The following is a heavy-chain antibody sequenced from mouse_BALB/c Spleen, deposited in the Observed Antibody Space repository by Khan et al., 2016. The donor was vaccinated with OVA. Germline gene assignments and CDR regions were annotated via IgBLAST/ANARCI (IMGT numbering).Heavy chain of an antibody. J-gene: IGHJ1*01. CDR3: ASGGYWYFDV. CDR2: INTYTGEP. CDR1: GYSFTNYG. D-gene: IGHD1-1*02. V-gene: IGHV9-3-1*01. Sequence: QIQLVQSGPEVKKPGETVKISCKASGYSFTNYGMNWVRQAPGKGLKWMGWINTYTGEPTYADDFKGRFAFSLETYARTAYLQINNLKNEDTATYCCASGGYWYFDVWGAGTTVTVSS.